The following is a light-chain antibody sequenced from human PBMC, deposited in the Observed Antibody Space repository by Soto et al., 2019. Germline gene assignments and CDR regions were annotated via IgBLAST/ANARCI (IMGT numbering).Light chain of an antibody. V-gene: IGKV4-1*01. CDR2: WAS. CDR3: QQYYSTPHT. Sequence: DIVMTQSTDSLAVSLGESATINCKSSQSVLYSSNNKNYLAWYQQKPGQPPKLLIYWASTRESGVPDRFSGSGSGTDFTLTISSLQAEDVAVYYCQQYYSTPHTFGQGTKLEIK. CDR1: QSVLYSSNNKNY. J-gene: IGKJ2*01.